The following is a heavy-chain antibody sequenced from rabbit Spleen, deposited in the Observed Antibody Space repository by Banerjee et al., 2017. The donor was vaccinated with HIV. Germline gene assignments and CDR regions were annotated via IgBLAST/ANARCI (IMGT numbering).Heavy chain of an antibody. Sequence: QEQLVESGGDLVQPEGSLTPTCTASGFSFSSAYDMCWVRQAPGKGLEWIACIYAGASGSTYYASWAAGRFTISKASSTTVTLQMTSLTAADTATYFCARDLAGAVGWNFDLWGQGTLVTVS. CDR3: ARDLAGAVGWNFDL. V-gene: IGHV1S45*01. J-gene: IGHJ4*01. D-gene: IGHD4-1*01. CDR2: IYAGASGST. CDR1: GFSFSSAYD.